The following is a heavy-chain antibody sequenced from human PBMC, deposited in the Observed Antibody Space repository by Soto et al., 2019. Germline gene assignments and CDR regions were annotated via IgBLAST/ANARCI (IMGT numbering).Heavy chain of an antibody. V-gene: IGHV6-1*01. CDR3: ARGRFNAFGS. CDR1: GDSVSSNSVA. CDR2: TYYRSKWYN. Sequence: SQTLSLTCAISGDSVSSNSVAWNWIRQSPSRGLEWLGRTYYRSKWYNDYGVTVKGRITINPDTSKNQFSLQLNSVTPEDTAVDYCARGRFNAFGSWGQGSMVTVAS. J-gene: IGHJ3*02. D-gene: IGHD3-3*01.